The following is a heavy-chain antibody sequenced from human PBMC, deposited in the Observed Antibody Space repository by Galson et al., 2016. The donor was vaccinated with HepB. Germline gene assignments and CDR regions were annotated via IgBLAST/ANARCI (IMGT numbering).Heavy chain of an antibody. J-gene: IGHJ4*02. V-gene: IGHV1-69*01. CDR2: IIPILGSA. CDR1: GGPLRKYA. CDR3: ARVDIGRESTAFDH. Sequence: QSGAEVKTPGESLRVSCKASGGPLRKYAFSWVRQAPGEGLEWMGGIIPILGSADYAQKFQGRVTISADESTNTAYMELSSLRSDDTAVYYCARVDIGRESTAFDHWGQGTLVTVSS. D-gene: IGHD1-26*01.